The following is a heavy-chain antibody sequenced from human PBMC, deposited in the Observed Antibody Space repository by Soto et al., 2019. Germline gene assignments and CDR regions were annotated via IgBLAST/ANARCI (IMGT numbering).Heavy chain of an antibody. Sequence: QVQLQESGPGLVKPSETLSLTCTVSGGSISNHYWSWNRQPPGKGLEWIGYIYYNGNTNYNPPLKSRVTMSVDTSKNQISLKLSSVTAADTAVYYCTRANWYSEYWGQGTLVTVSS. CDR2: IYYNGNT. CDR1: GGSISNHY. CDR3: TRANWYSEY. V-gene: IGHV4-59*11. D-gene: IGHD7-27*01. J-gene: IGHJ4*02.